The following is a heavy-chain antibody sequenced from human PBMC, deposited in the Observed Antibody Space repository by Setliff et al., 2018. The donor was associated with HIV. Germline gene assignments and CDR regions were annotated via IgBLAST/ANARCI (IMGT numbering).Heavy chain of an antibody. Sequence: KPSETLSLTCAVYGGSFSGYYWTWIRQPPGRGLEWIGEIIHSGGTNYNRALKSRVTISVYTSKNQFSLNLSAVTAADTAVYYCARGGIGVVGAIDYWSQGTLVTVSS. D-gene: IGHD2-15*01. CDR3: ARGGIGVVGAIDY. CDR1: GGSFSGYY. J-gene: IGHJ4*02. CDR2: IIHSGGT. V-gene: IGHV4-34*01.